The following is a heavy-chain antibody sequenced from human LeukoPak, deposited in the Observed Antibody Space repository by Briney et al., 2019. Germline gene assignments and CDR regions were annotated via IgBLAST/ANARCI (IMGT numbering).Heavy chain of an antibody. J-gene: IGHJ4*02. CDR2: IYYSGST. CDR3: ARAPLLYYFDY. CDR1: GGSISSGGYY. D-gene: IGHD3-10*01. V-gene: IGHV4-31*03. Sequence: SETLSLTCTVSGGSISSGGYYWSWIRQHPGKGLEWIGHIYYSGSTYYNPSLKSRVTISVDTSKNQFSLKLSSVTAADTAVYYCARAPLLYYFDYWGQGTLVTVSS.